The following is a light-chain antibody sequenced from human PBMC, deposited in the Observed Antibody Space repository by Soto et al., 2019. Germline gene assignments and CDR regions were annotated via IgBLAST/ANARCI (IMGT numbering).Light chain of an antibody. V-gene: IGKV1-12*01. CDR1: QGVGSW. J-gene: IGKJ4*01. CDR3: QQTNSFPLT. CDR2: AAS. Sequence: DIQMTQSPSSVSASVGDRVTITCRASQGVGSWLVWYQQKPGKAPKFLIYAASNLQSGGPSRFSGSGSGTDFTLTISSLQPEDFATYYCQQTNSFPLTFGGGIKVEIK.